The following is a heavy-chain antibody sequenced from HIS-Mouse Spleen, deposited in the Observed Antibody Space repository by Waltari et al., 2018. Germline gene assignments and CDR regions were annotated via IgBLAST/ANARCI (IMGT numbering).Heavy chain of an antibody. V-gene: IGHV4-34*01. CDR1: GGSFSGYY. CDR2: INHSGST. J-gene: IGHJ4*02. D-gene: IGHD6-6*01. CDR3: ARGVIRGSSSDYFDY. Sequence: QVQLQQWGAGLLKPSETLSLTCAVYGGSFSGYYWSWIRQPPGKGLEWIWEINHSGSTNYNPALKSRVTISVDTSKNQFSLKLSSVTAADTAVYYCARGVIRGSSSDYFDYWGQGTLVTVSS.